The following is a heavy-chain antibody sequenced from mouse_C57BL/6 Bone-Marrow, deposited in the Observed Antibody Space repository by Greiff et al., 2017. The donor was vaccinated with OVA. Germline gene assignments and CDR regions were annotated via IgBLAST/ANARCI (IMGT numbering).Heavy chain of an antibody. V-gene: IGHV1-63*01. Sequence: QVQLQQSGAELVRPGTSVKMSCKASGYTFTNYWIGWVKQRPGHGLEWIGDIYPGGGYTNYHEKFKGKATLTADKSSSTAYMQFSSLTSEDSASYYCARLPEDYSYYDMDYWGQGTTLTVSS. J-gene: IGHJ2*01. D-gene: IGHD2-12*01. CDR2: IYPGGGYT. CDR3: ARLPEDYSYYDMDY. CDR1: GYTFTNYW.